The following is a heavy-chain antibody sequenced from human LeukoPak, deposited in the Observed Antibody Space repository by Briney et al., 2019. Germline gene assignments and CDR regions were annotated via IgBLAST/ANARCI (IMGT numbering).Heavy chain of an antibody. CDR3: ARGRYCSSSSCPAPFDY. Sequence: PSETLSLTCTVSGGSISSYYWSWIRQPAGKGLEWIGRIYTSGSTNYNPSLKSRVTMSVDTSKSQFSLKLGSVTAADTAVYYCARGRYCSSSSCPAPFDYWGQGTLVTVSS. CDR1: GGSISSYY. CDR2: IYTSGST. J-gene: IGHJ4*02. V-gene: IGHV4-4*07. D-gene: IGHD2-2*01.